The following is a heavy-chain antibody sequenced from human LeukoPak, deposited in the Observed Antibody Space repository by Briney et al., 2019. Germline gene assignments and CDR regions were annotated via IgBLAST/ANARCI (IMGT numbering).Heavy chain of an antibody. V-gene: IGHV4-39*07. CDR1: GGSIISGGSY. Sequence: PSETLSLTCTVSGGSIISGGSYWGWIRQPPGKGLEWVGSISYSGITYYKPSLKSRVSISVDTSKNQFSRRLSSLTAADTAVYYCSRRDCSRSNCFYWYFDVWGRGTLLTVSS. CDR3: SRRDCSRSNCFYWYFDV. J-gene: IGHJ2*01. D-gene: IGHD2-2*01. CDR2: ISYSGIT.